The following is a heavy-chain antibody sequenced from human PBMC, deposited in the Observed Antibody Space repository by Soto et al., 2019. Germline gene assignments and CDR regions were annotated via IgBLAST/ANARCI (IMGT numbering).Heavy chain of an antibody. J-gene: IGHJ1*01. CDR3: VRGVLS. V-gene: IGHV4-31*03. D-gene: IGHD3-10*01. CDR2: IHHSGSN. Sequence: QVQLQESGPGLVKASQTLSLTCNVSGGSISSGGYYWTWIRQHPGKGLEWIGNIHHSGSNFYNPSLKIRVSISVDTSKNQFSLKLSSVTAADTAVYFCVRGVLSWGQGTLVTVSS. CDR1: GGSISSGGYY.